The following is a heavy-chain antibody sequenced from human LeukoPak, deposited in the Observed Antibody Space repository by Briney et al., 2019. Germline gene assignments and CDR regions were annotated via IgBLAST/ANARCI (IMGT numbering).Heavy chain of an antibody. CDR1: GFTLRTYW. CDR3: ARDPYYYDSRSFAAFDI. CDR2: INDDGDKK. V-gene: IGHV3-7*01. D-gene: IGHD3-10*01. J-gene: IGHJ3*02. Sequence: PGGSLRLSCAASGFTLRTYWMTWVRQAPGKGLEWVANINDDGDKKYYVDSVKGRFTISRDNAKNSLYLQMDSLRAEDTALYYCARDPYYYDSRSFAAFDIWGQGTMVTVSS.